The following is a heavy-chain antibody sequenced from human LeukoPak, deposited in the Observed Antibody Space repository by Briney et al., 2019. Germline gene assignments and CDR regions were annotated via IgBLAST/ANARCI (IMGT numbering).Heavy chain of an antibody. V-gene: IGHV4-59*01. CDR1: GGSISSYY. CDR3: ARMYYDILTGYYAYFDY. CDR2: IYYSGST. D-gene: IGHD3-9*01. Sequence: SETLSLTCSVSGGSISSYYWSWIRQPPGKGLEWIGYIYYSGSTNYNPSLKSRVTISVDTSKNQFSLKLSSVTAADTAVYYCARMYYDILTGYYAYFDYWGQGTLVTVSS. J-gene: IGHJ4*02.